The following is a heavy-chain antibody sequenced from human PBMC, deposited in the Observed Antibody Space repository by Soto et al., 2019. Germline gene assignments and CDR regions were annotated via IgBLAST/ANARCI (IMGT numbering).Heavy chain of an antibody. CDR3: ARCLGDLLPFDY. Sequence: GGSLRLSCAASGFTFSSYGMHWVRQAPGKGLEWVAVIWYDGSNKYYADSVKGRFTISRDNSKNTLYLQMNSLRAEDTAVYYCARCLGDLLPFDYWGQGTLVTVSS. CDR1: GFTFSSYG. J-gene: IGHJ4*02. D-gene: IGHD3-10*01. CDR2: IWYDGSNK. V-gene: IGHV3-33*01.